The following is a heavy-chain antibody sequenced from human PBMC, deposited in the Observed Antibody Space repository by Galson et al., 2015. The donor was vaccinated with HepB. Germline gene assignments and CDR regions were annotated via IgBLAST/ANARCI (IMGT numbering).Heavy chain of an antibody. CDR2: INPKSGGT. CDR3: ARDYFGSGSSYCSYMDV. CDR1: GYTFSGYF. J-gene: IGHJ6*03. Sequence: SVKVSCKASGYTFSGYFMHWVRQAPGQGLEWLGRINPKSGGTLYAQKFQGRVTMTRDTSISTAYMELSSLRSDDTAVYYCARDYFGSGSSYCSYMDVWGKGTTVTVAS. D-gene: IGHD3-10*01. V-gene: IGHV1-2*06.